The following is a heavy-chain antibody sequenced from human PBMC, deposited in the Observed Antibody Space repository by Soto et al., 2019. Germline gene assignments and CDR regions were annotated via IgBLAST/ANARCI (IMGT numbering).Heavy chain of an antibody. CDR2: IYYSGST. Sequence: PSETLSLTCTVSGGPVSSGSYYWSWIRQPPGKGLEWIGYIYYSGSTNYNPSLKSRVTISVDTSKNQFSLKLSSVTAADTAVYYCARGRYYYDSSGWATFDIWGQGTMVTVSS. V-gene: IGHV4-61*01. CDR1: GGPVSSGSYY. CDR3: ARGRYYYDSSGWATFDI. J-gene: IGHJ3*02. D-gene: IGHD3-22*01.